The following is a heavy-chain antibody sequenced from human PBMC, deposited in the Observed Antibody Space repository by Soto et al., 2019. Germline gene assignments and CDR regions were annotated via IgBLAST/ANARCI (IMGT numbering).Heavy chain of an antibody. CDR3: ARDEVAYYGSGSYDWFDP. CDR2: IYYSGST. Sequence: SETLSLTCTVSGGSISSGDYYWSWIRQPPGKGLEWIGYIYYSGSTYYNPSLKSRVTISVDTSKNQFSLKLSSVTAADTAVYYCARDEVAYYGSGSYDWFDPWGQGTLVTVSS. V-gene: IGHV4-30-4*01. D-gene: IGHD3-10*01. CDR1: GGSISSGDYY. J-gene: IGHJ5*02.